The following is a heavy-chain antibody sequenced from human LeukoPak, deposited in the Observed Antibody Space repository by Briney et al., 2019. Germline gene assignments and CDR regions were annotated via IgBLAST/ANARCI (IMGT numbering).Heavy chain of an antibody. V-gene: IGHV5-51*01. D-gene: IGHD6-6*01. J-gene: IGHJ6*02. CDR3: ARLSKQLVLGYYYYYGMDV. CDR1: GYSFTSYW. CDR2: IYPGDSDT. Sequence: KGGESLKISCKGSGYSFTSYWIGWVRQMPGKGLEWMGIIYPGDSDTRYSPSFQGQVTISADKSISTAYLQWSSLKASDTAMYYCARLSKQLVLGYYYYYGMDVWGQGTTVTVSS.